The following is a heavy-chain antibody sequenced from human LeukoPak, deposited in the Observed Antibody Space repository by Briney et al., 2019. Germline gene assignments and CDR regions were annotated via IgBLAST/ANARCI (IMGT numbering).Heavy chain of an antibody. V-gene: IGHV4-59*01. D-gene: IGHD5-18*01. J-gene: IGHJ4*02. CDR3: ARDPRGITALVDYFDY. Sequence: PSETLSLTCTVSGGSISSYYWGWIRQPPGKGLEWIGYIHYSGSTSYNPSLKSRVTVSVDTSKNRLSLKLISVTAADTAVYYCARDPRGITALVDYFDYWGQGTLVTVSS. CDR1: GGSISSYY. CDR2: IHYSGST.